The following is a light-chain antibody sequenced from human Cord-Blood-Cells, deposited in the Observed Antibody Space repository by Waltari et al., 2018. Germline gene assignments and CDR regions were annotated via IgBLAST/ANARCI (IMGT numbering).Light chain of an antibody. V-gene: IGLV2-14*01. J-gene: IGLJ1*01. CDR2: DVS. Sequence: QSALPQPSSVSGSPGHSITLSCTGTSSDFGGYNYGCWYQQHPGKAPKLMIYDVSNRPSGVSNRFSGSKSGNTASLTISGLQAEDEADYYCSSYTSSSTYVFGTGTKVTVL. CDR3: SSYTSSSTYV. CDR1: SSDFGGYNY.